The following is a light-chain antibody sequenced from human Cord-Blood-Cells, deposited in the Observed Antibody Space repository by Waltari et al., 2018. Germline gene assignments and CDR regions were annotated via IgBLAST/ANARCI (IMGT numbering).Light chain of an antibody. CDR3: QSADSSGTYV. J-gene: IGLJ1*01. Sequence: CSGDALPKQYAYWYQQKPGQAPVLVIYKDSERPSGIPERFSGSSSGTTVTLTISGVQAEDEADYYCQSADSSGTYVFGTGTKVTVL. V-gene: IGLV3-25*03. CDR1: ALPKQY. CDR2: KDS.